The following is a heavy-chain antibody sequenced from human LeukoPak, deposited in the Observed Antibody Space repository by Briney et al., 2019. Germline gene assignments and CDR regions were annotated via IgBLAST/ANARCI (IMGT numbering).Heavy chain of an antibody. Sequence: PGGSLRLSCVASGFTLSTYWMHWVRQAPGKGLVWVSRINSDGSATSYADSVMVRFTISRDSAKNTLYLQMNSLRAEDTAVYYCAKATDSSVYYYEYSPDYWGQGTLVTVSS. V-gene: IGHV3-74*01. CDR2: INSDGSAT. CDR1: GFTLSTYW. CDR3: AKATDSSVYYYEYSPDY. J-gene: IGHJ4*02. D-gene: IGHD3-22*01.